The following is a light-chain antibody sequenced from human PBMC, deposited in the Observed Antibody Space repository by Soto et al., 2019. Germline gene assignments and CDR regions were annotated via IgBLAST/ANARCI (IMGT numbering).Light chain of an antibody. CDR2: DDN. Sequence: QSVLTQPPSVSAAPGQKVTISCSGSSSNIGGNSVSWYQQLPGTAPKLLIYDDNKRPSGIPDRFSGPKSGTSATLGITGFQTGDEADYYCATWADGLNSYVFGTGTKVTVL. V-gene: IGLV1-51*01. J-gene: IGLJ1*01. CDR3: ATWADGLNSYV. CDR1: SSNIGGNS.